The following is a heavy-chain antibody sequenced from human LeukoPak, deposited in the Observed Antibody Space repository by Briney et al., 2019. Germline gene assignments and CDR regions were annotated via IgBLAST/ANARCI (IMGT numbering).Heavy chain of an antibody. Sequence: SETLSLTCTVSGGSISSSSYYWGWIRQPPGKGLEWIGSIYYSGSTYYNPSLKSRVTISVDTSKNQFSLKLSSVTAADTAVYYCARAYSTIVPAAFDIWGQGTMVTVSS. J-gene: IGHJ3*02. CDR1: GGSISSSSYY. CDR3: ARAYSTIVPAAFDI. V-gene: IGHV4-39*01. CDR2: IYYSGST. D-gene: IGHD6-13*01.